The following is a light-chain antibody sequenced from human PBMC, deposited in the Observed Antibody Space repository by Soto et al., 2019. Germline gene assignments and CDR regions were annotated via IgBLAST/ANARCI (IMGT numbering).Light chain of an antibody. V-gene: IGKV1-5*03. J-gene: IGKJ2*01. CDR1: QSIGSW. CDR3: QQDNSDAT. Sequence: DIQMTQSPSTLSVFVGDRVTITCRASQSIGSWLAGYQQKPGKAHKLLIYKAPSLESGVPSRFSASGSGTEFTLTISSLQPDAFSTYSCQQDNSDATFGQGTKLEIK. CDR2: KAP.